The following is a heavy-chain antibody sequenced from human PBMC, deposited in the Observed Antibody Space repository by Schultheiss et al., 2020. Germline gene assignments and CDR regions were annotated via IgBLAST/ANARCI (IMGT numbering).Heavy chain of an antibody. V-gene: IGHV1-58*01. D-gene: IGHD6-13*01. J-gene: IGHJ5*02. CDR2: IVVGSGNT. CDR3: ARGIAAAGNWFDP. Sequence: SVKVSCKASGFTFTSSAVQWVRQARGQRLEWIGWIVVGSGNTNYAQKFQERVTITRDMSTSTAYMELSSLRSEDTAVYYCARGIAAAGNWFDPWGQGTLVTVSS. CDR1: GFTFTSSA.